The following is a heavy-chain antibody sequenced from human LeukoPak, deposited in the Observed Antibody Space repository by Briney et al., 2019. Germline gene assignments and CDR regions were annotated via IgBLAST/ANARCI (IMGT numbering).Heavy chain of an antibody. D-gene: IGHD5-18*01. CDR1: GYTFTSYG. Sequence: ASVKVSCKASGYTFTSYGISWVRQAPGQGLEWMGWINPNSGGTNYAQKFQGRVTMTRDTSISTAYMELSRLRSDDTAVYYCAKGGGYSYGTPYYYYYYMDVWGKGTTVTVSS. CDR3: AKGGGYSYGTPYYYYYYMDV. V-gene: IGHV1-2*02. J-gene: IGHJ6*03. CDR2: INPNSGGT.